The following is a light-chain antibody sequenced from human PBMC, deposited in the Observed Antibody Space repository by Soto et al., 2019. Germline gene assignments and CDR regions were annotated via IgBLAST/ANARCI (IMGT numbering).Light chain of an antibody. CDR3: QRYAGSPYT. CDR1: QSVSSSY. V-gene: IGKV3-20*01. Sequence: ENVLTQSPGTLSLSPGEIATLSCRAGQSVSSSYLAWYQQKPGQAPRLLIYGASNRATGIPDRFSCSGSGTDFTLTISRLEPEDFAVYYCQRYAGSPYTFGQGTKLEIK. J-gene: IGKJ2*01. CDR2: GAS.